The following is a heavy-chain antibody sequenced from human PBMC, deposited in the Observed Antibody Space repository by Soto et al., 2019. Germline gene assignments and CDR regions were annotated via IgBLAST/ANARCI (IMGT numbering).Heavy chain of an antibody. V-gene: IGHV4-61*01. Sequence: SETLSLTXTVSGGSVSSGSYYWSWIRQPPGKGLEWIGYIYYSGSTNYNPSLKSRVTISVDTSKNQFSLKLSSVTAADTAVYYCARVALGIAAAGYDYWGQGTLVTVSS. CDR1: GGSVSSGSYY. D-gene: IGHD6-13*01. CDR3: ARVALGIAAAGYDY. CDR2: IYYSGST. J-gene: IGHJ4*02.